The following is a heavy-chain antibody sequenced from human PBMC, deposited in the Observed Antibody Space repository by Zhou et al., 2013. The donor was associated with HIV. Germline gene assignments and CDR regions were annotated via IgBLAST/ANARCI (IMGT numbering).Heavy chain of an antibody. V-gene: IGHV1-69*04. CDR2: IIPILGIA. CDR3: ANLFPGHNWFDP. D-gene: IGHD2-21*01. Sequence: QVQLVQSGAEVKKPGSSVKVSCKASGGTFSSYAISWVRQAPGQGLEWMGRIIPILGIANYAQKFQGRVTITADKSTSTAYMELSSLRSEDTAVYYCANLFPGHNWFDPWGQGTLVTVSS. CDR1: GGTFSSYA. J-gene: IGHJ5*02.